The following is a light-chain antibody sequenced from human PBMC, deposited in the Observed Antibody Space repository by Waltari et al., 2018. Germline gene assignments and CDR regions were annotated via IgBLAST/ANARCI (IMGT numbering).Light chain of an antibody. CDR2: QNN. Sequence: SYELTQPPSVSVSPGQTASITCPGDQLGDKYVCWYQQKPGQSPVLVIYQNNKRPSGIPERFSGSNSGNTATLTISGTQAMDEADYYCQAWDSSTAVFGGGTKLTVL. V-gene: IGLV3-1*01. J-gene: IGLJ3*02. CDR3: QAWDSSTAV. CDR1: QLGDKY.